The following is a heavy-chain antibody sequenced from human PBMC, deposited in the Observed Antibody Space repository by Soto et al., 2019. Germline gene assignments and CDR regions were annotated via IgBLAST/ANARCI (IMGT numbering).Heavy chain of an antibody. D-gene: IGHD1-26*01. J-gene: IGHJ4*02. CDR1: GFSFSTYN. V-gene: IGHV3-21*02. Sequence: EVQVVESGGGLVKPGGSLRLSCATSGFSFSTYNMNWVRQAPGQGLEWVSSINGRSNDKYYTDSVKGRCAVSRDNPKNSRYLQTDSLRVEDTAVYYCVREDGFVGSNSAFDYGGPGTLVTVSS. CDR2: INGRSNDK. CDR3: VREDGFVGSNSAFDY.